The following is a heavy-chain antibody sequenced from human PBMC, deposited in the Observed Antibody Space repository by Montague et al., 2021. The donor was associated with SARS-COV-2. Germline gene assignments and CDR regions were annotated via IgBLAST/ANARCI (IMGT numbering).Heavy chain of an antibody. CDR1: GGSINSSTYY. J-gene: IGHJ3*01. Sequence: SKTLSLTCIVSGGSINSSTYYWAWIRQPPGKGLEWIATIYYRGASWSDPSLRSRVTISADTSRNQFNLKLTSVTAADMGLYYCARRVTRGAFDVWGQGTMVTVSS. CDR3: ARRVTRGAFDV. D-gene: IGHD1-1*01. CDR2: IYYRGAS. V-gene: IGHV4-39*01.